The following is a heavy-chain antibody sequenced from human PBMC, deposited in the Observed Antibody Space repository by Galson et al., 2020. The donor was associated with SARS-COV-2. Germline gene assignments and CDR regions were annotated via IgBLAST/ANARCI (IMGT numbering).Heavy chain of an antibody. V-gene: IGHV4-61*02. CDR3: ATGAVAGTGD. CDR2: IHTGGST. Sequence: SETLSLTCAVSGTSISSGSYSWNWIRQPPGKGLEWIGRIHTGGSTNYNPSLRSRVTISIDRSKNQFSLEMTSLTAADTAVYYCATGAVAGTGDWGQGTLVTVSS. J-gene: IGHJ4*02. D-gene: IGHD6-19*01. CDR1: GTSISSGSYS.